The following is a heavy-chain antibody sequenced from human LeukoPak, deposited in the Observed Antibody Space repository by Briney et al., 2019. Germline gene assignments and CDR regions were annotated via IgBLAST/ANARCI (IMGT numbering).Heavy chain of an antibody. J-gene: IGHJ6*02. CDR1: GGTLINHS. V-gene: IGHV1-69*05. CDR2: IIPIFGTA. D-gene: IGHD2-8*01. Sequence: SVKVSCKASGGTLINHSITWVRQAPGQGLEWMGGIIPIFGTANYAQKFQGRVTITTDESTSTAYMELRSLRSEDTAVYYCARGNSRWSTPTSSYYYRMDVWGQGTTVAVSS. CDR3: ARGNSRWSTPTSSYYYRMDV.